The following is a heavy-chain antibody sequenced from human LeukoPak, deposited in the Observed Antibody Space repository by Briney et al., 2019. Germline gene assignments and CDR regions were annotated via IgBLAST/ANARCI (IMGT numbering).Heavy chain of an antibody. V-gene: IGHV6-1*01. D-gene: IGHD4-23*01. J-gene: IGHJ6*02. Sequence: SQTLSLTFAISGDSVSINSAAWNWIRQSPSRGLEWLGSTYYRSRWINDYAESVKSRITINPDASKNQFSLQLNSVTPEDTAVYYCARAGDKLGYYYYYGMDVWGQGTTVTVS. CDR3: ARAGDKLGYYYYYGMDV. CDR1: GDSVSINSAA. CDR2: TYYRSRWIN.